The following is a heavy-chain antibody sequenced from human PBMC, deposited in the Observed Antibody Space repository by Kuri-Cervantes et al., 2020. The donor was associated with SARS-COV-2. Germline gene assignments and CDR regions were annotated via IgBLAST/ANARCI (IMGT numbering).Heavy chain of an antibody. CDR2: ISAYNGNR. D-gene: IGHD3-22*01. J-gene: IGHJ5*02. CDR3: AREQRGTYYYDSSGYYSGWFDP. Sequence: ASVKVSCKASGYTFTSYGISWVRQAPGQGLEWMGWISAYNGNRNYAQKVQGKVTMTTETSTNTAYMELRSLRSDDTAVYYCAREQRGTYYYDSSGYYSGWFDPWGQGTLVTVSS. CDR1: GYTFTSYG. V-gene: IGHV1-18*01.